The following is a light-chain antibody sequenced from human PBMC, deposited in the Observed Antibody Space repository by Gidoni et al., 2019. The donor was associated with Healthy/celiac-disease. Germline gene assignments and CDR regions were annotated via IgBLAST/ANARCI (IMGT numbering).Light chain of an antibody. Sequence: DIVLTQSPGTLSLSPGERATLSCRASQSVSSSYLAWYQQKPGQAPRLLIYCASSRATGIPDRFSGSGSGTDLTRTISRLEPEDFAVYYCQQYGSSLITFGQGTRLEIK. CDR2: CAS. V-gene: IGKV3-20*01. CDR3: QQYGSSLIT. J-gene: IGKJ5*01. CDR1: QSVSSSY.